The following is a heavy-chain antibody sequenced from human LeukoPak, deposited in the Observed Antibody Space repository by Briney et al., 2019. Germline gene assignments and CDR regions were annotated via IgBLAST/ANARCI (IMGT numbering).Heavy chain of an antibody. CDR2: ISAYNGNT. V-gene: IGHV1-18*01. J-gene: IGHJ4*02. CDR3: TREPHRAVAGTPIEY. Sequence: ASVKVSCKASGYTFISYGISWVRQAPGQGLEWMGWISAYNGNTNYAQKFQGRVTMTTDTSTNTAYIELKSLTSDDTAVYYCTREPHRAVAGTPIEYWGQGTLVTVSS. D-gene: IGHD6-19*01. CDR1: GYTFISYG.